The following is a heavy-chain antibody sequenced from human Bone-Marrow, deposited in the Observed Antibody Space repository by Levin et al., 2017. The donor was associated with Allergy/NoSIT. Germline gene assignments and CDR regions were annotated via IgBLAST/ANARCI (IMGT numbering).Heavy chain of an antibody. CDR2: IRNKANSYTT. D-gene: IGHD7-27*01. CDR1: GFTFSDHY. Sequence: GGSLRLSCAASGFTFSDHYMDWVRQAPGKGLEWVGRIRNKANSYTTEYAASVKGRFTISRDDSKNSLFLQMNSLKTEDTAVYYCARRRPGDGYDNWGQGTLVTVSS. J-gene: IGHJ4*02. CDR3: ARRRPGDGYDN. V-gene: IGHV3-72*01.